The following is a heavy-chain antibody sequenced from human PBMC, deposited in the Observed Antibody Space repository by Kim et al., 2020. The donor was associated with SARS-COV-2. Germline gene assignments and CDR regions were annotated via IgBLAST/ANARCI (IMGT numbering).Heavy chain of an antibody. CDR3: ASSDPGIAAAGTYIHW. CDR1: GYTFTSYA. V-gene: IGHV7-4-1*02. Sequence: ASVKVSCKASGYTFTSYAMNWVRQAPGQGLEWMGWINTNTGNPTYAQGFTGRFVFSLDTSVSTVYLQISSLKAEDTAVYYCASSDPGIAAAGTYIHWWGQGTLVTVSS. J-gene: IGHJ4*02. CDR2: INTNTGNP. D-gene: IGHD6-13*01.